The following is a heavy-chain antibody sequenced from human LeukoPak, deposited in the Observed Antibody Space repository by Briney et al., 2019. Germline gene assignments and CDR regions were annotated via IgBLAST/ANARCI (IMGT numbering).Heavy chain of an antibody. D-gene: IGHD6-6*01. CDR1: GYTFTGYY. Sequence: GASVKDSCKASGYTFTGYYMHWVRQAPGQGLEWMGWINPNSGGTNYAQKFQGRVTMTRDTSISTAYMELSRLRSDDTAVYYCAREYGYSSSGVDYWGQGTLVTVSS. V-gene: IGHV1-2*02. J-gene: IGHJ4*02. CDR3: AREYGYSSSGVDY. CDR2: INPNSGGT.